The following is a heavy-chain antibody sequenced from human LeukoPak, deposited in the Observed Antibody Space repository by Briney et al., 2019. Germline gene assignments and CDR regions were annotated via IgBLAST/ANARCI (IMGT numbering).Heavy chain of an antibody. V-gene: IGHV3-33*01. CDR1: GFTFSSYG. CDR3: ARDCGGGSCYFLDY. Sequence: GSLRLSCAASGFTFSSYGMHWVRQAPGKGLEWVAVIWYDGSNKYYADSVKGRFTISRDNSKNTLYLQMNSLRAEDTAVYYCARDCGGGSCYFLDYWGQGTLVTVSS. CDR2: IWYDGSNK. J-gene: IGHJ4*02. D-gene: IGHD2-15*01.